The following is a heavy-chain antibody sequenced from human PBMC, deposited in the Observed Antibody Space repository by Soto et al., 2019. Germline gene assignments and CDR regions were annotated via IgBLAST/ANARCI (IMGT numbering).Heavy chain of an antibody. Sequence: SETLSLTCTVSGGSISSGGYYWSWIRQHPGKGLECIGYIYYSGSTYYNPSLKSRVTISVDTSENQFSLKLSSVTAADTAVYYCARYGSGTYYPTTFDYWGQGTLVTVSS. V-gene: IGHV4-31*03. J-gene: IGHJ4*02. CDR3: ARYGSGTYYPTTFDY. CDR2: IYYSGST. D-gene: IGHD3-10*01. CDR1: GGSISSGGYY.